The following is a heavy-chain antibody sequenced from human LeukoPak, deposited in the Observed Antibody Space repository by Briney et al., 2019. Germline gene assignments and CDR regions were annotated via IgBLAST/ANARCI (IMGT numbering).Heavy chain of an antibody. CDR1: GGSISSSSYY. V-gene: IGHV4-39*01. CDR3: ARLTTIFGVVINPNYFDY. J-gene: IGHJ4*02. Sequence: KSSETLSLTCTVSGGSISSSSYYWGWIRQPPGKGLEWIGSIYYSGSTYYNPSLKSRVTISVDTSKNQFSLKLSSVTAADTAVYYCARLTTIFGVVINPNYFDYWGQGTLVTVSS. D-gene: IGHD3-3*01. CDR2: IYYSGST.